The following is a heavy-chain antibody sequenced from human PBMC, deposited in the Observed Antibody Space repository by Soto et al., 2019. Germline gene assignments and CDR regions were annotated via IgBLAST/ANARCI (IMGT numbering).Heavy chain of an antibody. D-gene: IGHD2-2*01. Sequence: EVQLLESGGGLVQPGGSLRLSCVGSGFTFINYAMNWVRQTPGKGLEWVSTISGGGDRTFDADTVKGRFTISRDNSKNTVNLQMNSLRAADTAVYYCARKVLGSTSRQDWWYFDLWGRGTLVTVSS. V-gene: IGHV3-23*01. J-gene: IGHJ2*01. CDR3: ARKVLGSTSRQDWWYFDL. CDR2: ISGGGDRT. CDR1: GFTFINYA.